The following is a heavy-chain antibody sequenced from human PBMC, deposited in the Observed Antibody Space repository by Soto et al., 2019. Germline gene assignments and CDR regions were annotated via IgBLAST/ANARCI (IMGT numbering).Heavy chain of an antibody. J-gene: IGHJ6*02. CDR3: ATAERAVAGLYYYYGMDV. CDR1: GYTFTSYY. V-gene: IGHV1-46*01. CDR2: INPSGGST. D-gene: IGHD6-19*01. Sequence: ASVKVSCKASGYTFTSYYMHWVRQAPGQGPEWMGIINPSGGSTSYAQKFQGRVTMTRDTSTSTVYMELSSLRSEDTAVYYCATAERAVAGLYYYYGMDVWGQGTTVTVSS.